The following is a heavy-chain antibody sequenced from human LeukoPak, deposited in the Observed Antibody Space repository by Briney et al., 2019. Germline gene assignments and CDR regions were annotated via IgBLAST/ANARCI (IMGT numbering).Heavy chain of an antibody. D-gene: IGHD6-13*01. CDR1: GGSISSGGYY. CDR2: IHYSGST. J-gene: IGHJ6*02. V-gene: IGHV4-31*03. CDR3: ASNIGVIAAAGRYYYYYGMDV. Sequence: SQTLSLTCTVSGGSISSGGYYWSWIRQHPGKGLEWIGYIHYSGSTYYNPSLKSRVTISVDTSKNQFSLKLSSVTAADTAVYYCASNIGVIAAAGRYYYYYGMDVWGQGTTVTVSS.